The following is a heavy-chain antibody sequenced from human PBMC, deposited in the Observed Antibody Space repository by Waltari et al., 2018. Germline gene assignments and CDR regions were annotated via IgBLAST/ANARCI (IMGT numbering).Heavy chain of an antibody. CDR2: INPNSGGT. CDR1: GYTFTGYY. CDR3: ARRRGYSSFFDY. V-gene: IGHV1-2*06. J-gene: IGHJ4*02. Sequence: QVQLVQSGAEVKKPGASVKVSCQASGYTFTGYYMHWVQQAPGQGLEWMGRINPNSGGTNYAQKFQGRVTMTRDTSISTAYMELSRLRSDDTAVYYCARRRGYSSFFDYWGQGTLVTVSS. D-gene: IGHD6-6*01.